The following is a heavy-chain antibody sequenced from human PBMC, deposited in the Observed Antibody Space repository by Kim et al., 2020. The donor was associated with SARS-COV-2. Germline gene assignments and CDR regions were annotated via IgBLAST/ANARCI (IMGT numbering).Heavy chain of an antibody. D-gene: IGHD1-1*01. V-gene: IGHV3-74*01. CDR1: GYSFSRYW. CDR3: TRDYKYTCDY. CDR2: INSDGSTT. Sequence: GGSLRLSCAASGYSFSRYWMNWVRQAPGKGLMYVSRINSDGSTTVYGDSVKGRFTISRDNAKNTLYLQMNSLRVEDTAVYYCTRDYKYTCDYWGQGTLVTVSS. J-gene: IGHJ4*02.